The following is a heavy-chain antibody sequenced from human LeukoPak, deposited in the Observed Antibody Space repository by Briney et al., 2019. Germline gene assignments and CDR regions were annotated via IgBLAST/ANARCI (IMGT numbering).Heavy chain of an antibody. Sequence: SETLSLTCTVSGDSIGRYFWTWIRQTPGKRLEWIGRIYDNGRGKYNPSLKSRVSISLDKTSNKFSLNLTSVTAADTAVYFCARGSLSSTIYYCMDVWGKGTTVSVS. CDR3: ARGSLSSTIYYCMDV. V-gene: IGHV4-4*07. CDR2: IYDNGRG. D-gene: IGHD2/OR15-2a*01. J-gene: IGHJ6*03. CDR1: GDSIGRYF.